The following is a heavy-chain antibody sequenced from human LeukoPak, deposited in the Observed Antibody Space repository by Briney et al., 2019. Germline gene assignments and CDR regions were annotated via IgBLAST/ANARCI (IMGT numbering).Heavy chain of an antibody. J-gene: IGHJ4*02. CDR2: ISSSSSHI. Sequence: GGSLRLSCAASGFTFSGYSMNWVRQAPGKGLEWVSSISSSSSHIYYADSVKGRFTISRDNAKNSLYLQMNSLRAEDTAVYYCARDLVQLWSKDFWGQGTLVTVSS. CDR1: GFTFSGYS. CDR3: ARDLVQLWSKDF. V-gene: IGHV3-21*01. D-gene: IGHD5-18*01.